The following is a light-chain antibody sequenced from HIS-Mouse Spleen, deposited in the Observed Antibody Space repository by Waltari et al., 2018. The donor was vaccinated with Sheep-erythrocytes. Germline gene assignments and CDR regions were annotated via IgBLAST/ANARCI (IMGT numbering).Light chain of an antibody. CDR3: QAWDSSTAV. CDR2: QDS. V-gene: IGLV3-1*01. Sequence: YELTQPPSVSVSPGQTASFTCSGDKLGDKYACWYQQKPGQSPVLVIYQDSKRPSGIPERFSGSNSGNTATLTISGTQAMDEADYYCQAWDSSTAVFGGGTKLTVL. J-gene: IGLJ2*01. CDR1: KLGDKY.